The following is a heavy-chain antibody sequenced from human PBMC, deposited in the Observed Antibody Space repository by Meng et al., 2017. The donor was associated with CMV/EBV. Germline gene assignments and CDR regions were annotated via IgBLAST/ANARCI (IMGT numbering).Heavy chain of an antibody. CDR1: GGSVSSGSYY. J-gene: IGHJ5*02. V-gene: IGHV4-61*01. CDR2: IYYSGST. CDR3: ARGETYYYDSSGYYFFT. Sequence: SETLSLTCTVSGGSVSSGSYYGSWIRQPPGKGLEWIGDIYYSGSTNYNPSLKSRVTISVDTSKNQFSLKLSSVTAADTAVYYCARGETYYYDSSGYYFFTWGQGTLVTVSS. D-gene: IGHD3-22*01.